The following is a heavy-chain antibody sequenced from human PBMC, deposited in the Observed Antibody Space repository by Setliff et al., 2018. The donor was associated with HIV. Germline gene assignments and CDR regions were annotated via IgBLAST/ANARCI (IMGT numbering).Heavy chain of an antibody. J-gene: IGHJ1*01. CDR1: GYRFNTYG. V-gene: IGHV1-18*01. Sequence: ASVKVSCKASGYRFNTYGFSWVRQAPGQGLEWMGWISPYNGDTRFAQSLQGRVTLTTDTSTNTAYMEMRTLRSDDTAVYYCVRGVTRDISGYYRDEYFQHWGQGTPVT. CDR2: ISPYNGDT. CDR3: VRGVTRDISGYYRDEYFQH. D-gene: IGHD3-22*01.